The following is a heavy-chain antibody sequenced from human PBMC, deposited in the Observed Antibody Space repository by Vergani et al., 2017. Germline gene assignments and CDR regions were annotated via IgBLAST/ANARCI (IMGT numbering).Heavy chain of an antibody. CDR3: AGDVHEDAFDI. J-gene: IGHJ3*02. CDR1: GFTFNSYW. Sequence: EGQLVESGGGLVQPGGSLRLSCAASGFTFNSYWMTWVRQAPGKGLEWVANIKQDGSKKYYVDSVKGRFTISRDNAKNSLYLQMSSLRAEDTAVYYCAGDVHEDAFDIWGQGTMVTVSS. V-gene: IGHV3-7*01. CDR2: IKQDGSKK.